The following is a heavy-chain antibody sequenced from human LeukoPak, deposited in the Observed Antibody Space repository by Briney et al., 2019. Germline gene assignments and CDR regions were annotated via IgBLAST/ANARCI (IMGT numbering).Heavy chain of an antibody. CDR2: IYYSGST. J-gene: IGHJ6*03. CDR3: ARLHYYYYYMDV. Sequence: SETLSLTCAVSGGSISSGGYSWSWIRQPPGKGLEWIGYIYYSGSTYYNPSLKSRVTISVDTSKNQFSLKLNSVTAADAAVYYCARLHYYYYYMDVWGKGTTVTISS. V-gene: IGHV4-30-4*07. CDR1: GGSISSGGYS.